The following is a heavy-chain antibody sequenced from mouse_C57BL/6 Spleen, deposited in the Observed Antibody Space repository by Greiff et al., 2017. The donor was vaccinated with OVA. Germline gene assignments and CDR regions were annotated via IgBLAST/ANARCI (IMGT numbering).Heavy chain of an antibody. V-gene: IGHV5-17*01. D-gene: IGHD2-5*01. CDR2: ISSGSSSI. CDR3: ATYYSNYVDYFDY. J-gene: IGHJ2*01. CDR1: GFTFSDYG. Sequence: EVKLMESGGGLVKPGGSLKLSCAASGFTFSDYGMHWVRQAPEKGLEWVAYISSGSSSIYYADTVKGRFTISRDNAKNTLFLQMTSLRSEDTAMYYCATYYSNYVDYFDYWGQGTTLTVSS.